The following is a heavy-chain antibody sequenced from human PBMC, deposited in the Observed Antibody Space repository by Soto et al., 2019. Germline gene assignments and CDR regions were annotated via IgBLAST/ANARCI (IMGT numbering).Heavy chain of an antibody. V-gene: IGHV2-70*11. Sequence: SGPTLVNPTQTLTLTCTFSGFSLSTSGMCVSWIRQPPGKALEWLARIDWDDDKYYSTSLKTRLTISKDTSKNQVVLTMTNMDPVDTATYYCARIGGAEYGSGRRNAFDIWGQGTMVTVSS. CDR3: ARIGGAEYGSGRRNAFDI. J-gene: IGHJ3*02. CDR1: GFSLSTSGMC. CDR2: IDWDDDK. D-gene: IGHD3-10*01.